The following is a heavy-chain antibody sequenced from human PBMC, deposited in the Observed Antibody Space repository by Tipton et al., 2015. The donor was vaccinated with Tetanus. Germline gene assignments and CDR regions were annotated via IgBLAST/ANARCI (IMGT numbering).Heavy chain of an antibody. D-gene: IGHD1-26*01. Sequence: SLRLSCVVSGFTFSNYRMNWVRQAPGKGLQWVASISSTSSYIYYADSLKGRFTISRDNTKNSLYLQINILRAEDAALYYCVSGRTLDYWGQGTLVTVSS. CDR1: GFTFSNYR. J-gene: IGHJ4*02. CDR3: VSGRTLDY. CDR2: ISSTSSYI. V-gene: IGHV3-21*06.